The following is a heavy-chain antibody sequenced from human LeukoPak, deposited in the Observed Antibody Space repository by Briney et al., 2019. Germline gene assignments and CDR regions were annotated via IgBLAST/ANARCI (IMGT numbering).Heavy chain of an antibody. V-gene: IGHV1-2*02. D-gene: IGHD3-10*01. CDR1: GYTFTGYY. CDR3: VRVRFGELVESFDI. Sequence: GASVKVSCKASGYTFTGYYMHWVRQAPGQGLEWMGWINPNSGDTNYAQKFQGRVTMTRDTSIRTAYMELSRLRYDDTAVYHCVRVRFGELVESFDIWGQGTTVTVSP. J-gene: IGHJ3*02. CDR2: INPNSGDT.